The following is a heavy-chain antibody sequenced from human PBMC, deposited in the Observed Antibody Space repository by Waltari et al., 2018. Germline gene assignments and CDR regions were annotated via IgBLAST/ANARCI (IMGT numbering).Heavy chain of an antibody. CDR3: ATDTVQLERLVDAFDI. V-gene: IGHV1-24*01. Sequence: QVQLVQSGAEVKKHGASVKVSCKVSGYTLPELSMHWVRQAPGKGLEWMGGFDPEDGETIYAQKFQGRVTMTEDTSTDTAYMELSSLRSEDTAVYYCATDTVQLERLVDAFDIWGQGTMVTVSS. CDR2: FDPEDGET. J-gene: IGHJ3*02. D-gene: IGHD1-1*01. CDR1: GYTLPELS.